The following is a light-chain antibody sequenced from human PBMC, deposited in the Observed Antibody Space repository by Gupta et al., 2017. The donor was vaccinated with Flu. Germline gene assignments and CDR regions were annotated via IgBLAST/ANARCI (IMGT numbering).Light chain of an antibody. CDR1: QSVGDW. CDR3: QQYDTYTYT. Sequence: DIQMTQSPSTLSASVADRVTITCRASQSVGDWLAWYQLKPGKAPKLLIYETSRLESGVPARFSGGGFGTEFTLTISSLETDDFAIYYCQQYDTYTYTFGQGTKLEIK. CDR2: ETS. V-gene: IGKV1-5*03. J-gene: IGKJ2*01.